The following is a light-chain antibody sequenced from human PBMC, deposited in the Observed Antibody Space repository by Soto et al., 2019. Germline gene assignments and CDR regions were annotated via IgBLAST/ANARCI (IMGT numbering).Light chain of an antibody. V-gene: IGKV3-15*01. Sequence: VMTQSPATLSVSPGERATLSCRASQNIYSNVAWYQQKPGQAPRLLIYGASTRATGIPARFSGSGSGTEFTLTISSLQSEDFAVYFCQQYNNWPPVTFGPGTKVDL. CDR1: QNIYSN. CDR3: QQYNNWPPVT. J-gene: IGKJ3*01. CDR2: GAS.